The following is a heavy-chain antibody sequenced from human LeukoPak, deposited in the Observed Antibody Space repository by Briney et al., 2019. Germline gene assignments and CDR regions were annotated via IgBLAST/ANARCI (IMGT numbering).Heavy chain of an antibody. CDR3: AKGYCSSTSCYFHYYGMDV. CDR1: GFTFSSYA. CDR2: ISGGGGST. J-gene: IGHJ6*02. V-gene: IGHV3-23*01. Sequence: PGGSLRLSCAASGFTFSSYAMHWVRQAPGKGLEWVSAISGGGGSTYYADSVKGRFTISRDNSKNTLYLQMNSLRAEDTAVYYCAKGYCSSTSCYFHYYGMDVWGQGTTVTVSS. D-gene: IGHD2-2*01.